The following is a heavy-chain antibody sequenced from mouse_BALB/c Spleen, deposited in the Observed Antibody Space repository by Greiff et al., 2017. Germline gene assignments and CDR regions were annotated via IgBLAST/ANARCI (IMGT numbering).Heavy chain of an antibody. Sequence: EVQGVESGGGLVKPGGSLKLSCAASGFTFSSYTMSWVRQTPEKRLEWVATISSGGSYTYYPDSVKGRFTISRDNAKNTLYLQMSSLKSEDTAMYYCTGDLNGNSDYWYFDVWGEGTTVTVSS. CDR1: GFTFSSYT. D-gene: IGHD2-1*01. J-gene: IGHJ1*01. V-gene: IGHV5-6-4*01. CDR3: TGDLNGNSDYWYFDV. CDR2: ISSGGSYT.